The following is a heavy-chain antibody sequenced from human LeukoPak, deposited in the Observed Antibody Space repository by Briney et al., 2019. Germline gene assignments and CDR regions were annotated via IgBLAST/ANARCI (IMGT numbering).Heavy chain of an antibody. V-gene: IGHV3-7*01. CDR3: ARAYYYDSSGYSHYFDY. D-gene: IGHD3-22*01. CDR2: IKQDGSEK. J-gene: IGHJ4*02. Sequence: PGGSLRLSCAASGFTFSSYWMSWVRQAPGKGLEWVANIKQDGSEKYYVDSVKGRFTISRDNAKNSLYLQMNSLRAEDTAVYYCARAYYYDSSGYSHYFDYWGQGTLVTASS. CDR1: GFTFSSYW.